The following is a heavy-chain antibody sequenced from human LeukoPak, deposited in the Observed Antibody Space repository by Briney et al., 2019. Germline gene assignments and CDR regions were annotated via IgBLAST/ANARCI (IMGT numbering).Heavy chain of an antibody. CDR3: ARGAAGTTPDYYYFGLDV. CDR2: IYPGDSDT. V-gene: IGHV5-51*01. CDR1: GYRFTDYW. Sequence: GESLKVSCKGSGYRFTDYWIGWVRQMPGKGLEWMGIIYPGDSDTRYSPSFQGQVTISADKSINTAHLQWSSLKASDTAMYYCARGAAGTTPDYYYFGLDVWGQGTTVKVSS. D-gene: IGHD1-7*01. J-gene: IGHJ6*02.